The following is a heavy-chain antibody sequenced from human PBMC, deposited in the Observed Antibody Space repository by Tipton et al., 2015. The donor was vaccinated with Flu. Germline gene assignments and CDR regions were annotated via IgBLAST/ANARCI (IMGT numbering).Heavy chain of an antibody. J-gene: IGHJ4*02. D-gene: IGHD1-26*01. CDR3: ARDRVGATEGILDY. Sequence: GSLRLSCTTSGFTFRSYEMNWVRQAPEKGLEWVSFISSSGTSRHYADSVRGRFTVSRDNAKNSVYLQLHSLRAEDTAVYYCARDRVGATEGILDYWGQGTLVTVSS. V-gene: IGHV3-48*03. CDR2: ISSSGTSR. CDR1: GFTFRSYE.